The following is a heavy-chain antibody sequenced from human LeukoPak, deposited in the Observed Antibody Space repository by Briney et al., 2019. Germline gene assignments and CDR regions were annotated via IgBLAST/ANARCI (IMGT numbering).Heavy chain of an antibody. CDR3: AKAHLLDWLLPFDY. CDR2: VSNDGGDK. CDR1: AFTFSSYA. V-gene: IGHV3-30*18. Sequence: PGGSLRLSCAASAFTFSSYAMHWVRQAPGKGLEWVAIVSNDGGDKYYADSVKGRFTISRDNSKNTLYLQMNSLRGEDTGVYYCAKAHLLDWLLPFDYWGQGTLVTVSS. D-gene: IGHD3/OR15-3a*01. J-gene: IGHJ4*02.